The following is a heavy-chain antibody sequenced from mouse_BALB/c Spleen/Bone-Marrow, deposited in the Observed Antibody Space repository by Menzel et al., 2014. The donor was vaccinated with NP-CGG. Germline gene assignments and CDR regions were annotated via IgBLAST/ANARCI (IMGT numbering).Heavy chain of an antibody. D-gene: IGHD1-2*01. V-gene: IGHV5-17*02. CDR2: ISGGSSII. J-gene: IGHJ4*01. CDR3: ARKDYFGYAAMDY. CDR1: GFTFSSFG. Sequence: EVQRVESGGGLVQPGGSRKLSCAASGFTFSSFGMHWVRQAPEKGLEWVAYISGGSSIIYYADTVKGRFTISRDNPKNTLFLQMTSLRSEDTAIYYCARKDYFGYAAMDYWGQGTSGTGSS.